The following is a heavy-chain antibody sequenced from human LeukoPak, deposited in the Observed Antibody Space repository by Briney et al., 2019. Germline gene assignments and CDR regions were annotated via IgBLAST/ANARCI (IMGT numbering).Heavy chain of an antibody. J-gene: IGHJ4*02. D-gene: IGHD6-19*01. CDR3: AKRLPLYSSGWYYFDY. V-gene: IGHV3-23*01. CDR1: GFTFSSYA. CDR2: ISGSGGST. Sequence: GGSLRLSCAASGFTFSSYAMSWVRQAPGKGLEWVSAISGSGGSTCYADSVKGRFTISRDNSKNTLYLQMNSLRAEDTAVYYCAKRLPLYSSGWYYFDYWGQGALVTVSS.